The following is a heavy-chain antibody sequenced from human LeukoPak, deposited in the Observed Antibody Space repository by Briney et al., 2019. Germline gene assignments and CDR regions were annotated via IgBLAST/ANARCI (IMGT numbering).Heavy chain of an antibody. V-gene: IGHV1-2*02. CDR1: GYTFTGYY. Sequence: ASVKVSCKASGYTFTGYYMHWVRQAPGQGLEWMGWINPNSGGTNYAQKFQGRVTMTRDTSISTAYMELSRLRSDDTAVYYCASPSFITGITDDAFDIWGQGTMVTVSS. D-gene: IGHD1-20*01. CDR2: INPNSGGT. J-gene: IGHJ3*02. CDR3: ASPSFITGITDDAFDI.